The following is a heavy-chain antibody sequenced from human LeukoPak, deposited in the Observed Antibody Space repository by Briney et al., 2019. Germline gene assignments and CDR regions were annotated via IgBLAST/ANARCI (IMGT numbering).Heavy chain of an antibody. CDR2: INHSGST. J-gene: IGHJ6*03. CDR1: GGSFSGYY. V-gene: IGHV4-34*01. CDR3: ARAPRYYYYMDV. Sequence: SETLSLTCAVYGGSFSGYYCSWIRQPPGKGLEWIGEINHSGSTNYNPSLKSRVTISVDTSKNQFSLKLSSVTAADTAVYYCARAPRYYYYMDVWGKGTTVTVSS.